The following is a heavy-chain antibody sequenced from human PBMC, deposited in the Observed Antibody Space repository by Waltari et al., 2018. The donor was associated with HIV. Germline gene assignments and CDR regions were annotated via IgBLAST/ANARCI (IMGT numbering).Heavy chain of an antibody. D-gene: IGHD2-15*01. CDR2: MNPKSGDS. Sequence: QEQLVQSGTEVKKPGASVKVSCQANGYSFSSYDINWVRQTSGQGLEWMGWMNPKSGDSVYAQKFRGRVTMTMNTSITTAYMEMTRLTYEDTGVYYCARGPPIVMVVAATYYSYYYGMDVWGQGTTVNV. J-gene: IGHJ6*02. CDR3: ARGPPIVMVVAATYYSYYYGMDV. CDR1: GYSFSSYD. V-gene: IGHV1-8*01.